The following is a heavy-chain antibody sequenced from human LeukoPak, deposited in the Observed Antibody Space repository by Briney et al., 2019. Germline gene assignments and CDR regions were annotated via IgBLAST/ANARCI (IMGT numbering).Heavy chain of an antibody. CDR2: IWYDGSNK. CDR1: GFTFSSYG. CDR3: ARDLRYYDYIWGVPKIDAGFDY. J-gene: IGHJ4*02. Sequence: GGSLRLSCAASGFTFSSYGMHWVRQAPGKGLEWVAVIWYDGSNKYYADSVKGRFTISRDNSKNTLYLQMNSLRAEDTAVYYCARDLRYYDYIWGVPKIDAGFDYWGQGTLVTVSS. V-gene: IGHV3-33*01. D-gene: IGHD3-16*01.